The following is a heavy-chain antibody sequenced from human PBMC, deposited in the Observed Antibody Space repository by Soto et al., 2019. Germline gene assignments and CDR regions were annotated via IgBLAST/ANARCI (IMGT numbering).Heavy chain of an antibody. D-gene: IGHD3-22*01. J-gene: IGHJ6*02. CDR2: IKPNSGNI. CDR3: VTDRDSNSWTSRDV. CDR1: GYTFTRKG. Sequence: ASVKVSCKTSGYTFTRKGISGVRQAPGQGLEWMGWIKPNSGNIMYTQKLQGRVIMTTDTSTSTAYMELRSLRSDDTAIYYCVTDRDSNSWTSRDVWGPGTTVTVS. V-gene: IGHV1-18*01.